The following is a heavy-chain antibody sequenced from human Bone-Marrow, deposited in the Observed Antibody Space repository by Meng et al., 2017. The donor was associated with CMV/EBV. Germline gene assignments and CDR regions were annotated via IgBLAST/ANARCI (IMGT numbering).Heavy chain of an antibody. Sequence: SVKVSCKASGGSFSRSSISWVRQAPGQGLEWMGRIIPDLGMSNYAQKFQGRVTVTAHKSTTTAYMELRSLRSDDTAVYYCAREGKADSYGLDGSYYYYGMDVWGQGTTVTVSS. V-gene: IGHV1-69*10. D-gene: IGHD5-18*01. J-gene: IGHJ6*02. CDR3: AREGKADSYGLDGSYYYYGMDV. CDR1: GGSFSRSS. CDR2: IIPDLGMS.